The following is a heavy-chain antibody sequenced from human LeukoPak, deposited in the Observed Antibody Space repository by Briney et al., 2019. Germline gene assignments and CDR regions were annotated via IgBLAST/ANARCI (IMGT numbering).Heavy chain of an antibody. CDR2: ISYDGSNK. D-gene: IGHD2-2*01. V-gene: IGHV3-30-3*02. CDR3: AKFGYPRYCSSTSCYPDAFDI. CDR1: GFTFSSYA. J-gene: IGHJ3*02. Sequence: GGSLRLSCAASGFTFSSYAMHWVRQAPGKGLEWVAVISYDGSNKYYADSVKGRFTISRDNSKNTLYLQMNSLRAEDTAVYYCAKFGYPRYCSSTSCYPDAFDIWGQGTMVTVSS.